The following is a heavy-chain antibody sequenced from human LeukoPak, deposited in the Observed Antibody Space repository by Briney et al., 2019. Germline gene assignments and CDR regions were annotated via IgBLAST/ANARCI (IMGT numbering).Heavy chain of an antibody. CDR2: ISAYNGNT. CDR3: ARLNIAVAGNLNPGYYGMDV. V-gene: IGHV1-18*01. CDR1: GYTFTSYG. D-gene: IGHD6-19*01. Sequence: EASVKVSCKASGYTFTSYGISWVRQAPGQGLEWMGWISAYNGNTNYAQKLQGRVTMTTDTSTSTVYMELSSLRSEDTAVYYCARLNIAVAGNLNPGYYGMDVWGQGTTVTVSS. J-gene: IGHJ6*02.